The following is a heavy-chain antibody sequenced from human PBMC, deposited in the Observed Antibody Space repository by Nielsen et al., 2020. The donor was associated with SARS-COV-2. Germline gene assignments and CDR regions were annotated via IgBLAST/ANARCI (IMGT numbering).Heavy chain of an antibody. D-gene: IGHD5-24*01. CDR3: ARDRGDGYNSGLDY. CDR1: GYTFTNYV. CDR2: INTNTGNP. V-gene: IGHV7-4-1*01. J-gene: IGHJ4*02. Sequence: ASVKVSCKASGYTFTNYVLHWVRQAPGQRLEWMGWINTNTGNPTYAQGFTGRFVFSLDTSVSTAYLQIDSLEAEDTAVYYCARDRGDGYNSGLDYWGQGTLVTVSS.